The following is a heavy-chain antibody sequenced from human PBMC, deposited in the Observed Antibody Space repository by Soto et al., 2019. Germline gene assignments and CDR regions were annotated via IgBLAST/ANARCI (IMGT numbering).Heavy chain of an antibody. D-gene: IGHD1-1*01. CDR2: IYYSGST. V-gene: IGHV4-30-4*01. CDR3: ARTRWNLHAFDI. Sequence: SETLSLTCTVSGGSISSGDYYWSWIRQPPGKGLEWIGYIYYSGSTYYNPSLKSRVTISVDTSKNQFSLKLSSVTAADTAVYYCARTRWNLHAFDIWGQGTMVTVSS. CDR1: GGSISSGDYY. J-gene: IGHJ3*02.